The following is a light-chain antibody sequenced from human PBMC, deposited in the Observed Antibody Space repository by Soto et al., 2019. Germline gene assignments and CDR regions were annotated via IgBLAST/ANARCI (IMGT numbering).Light chain of an antibody. V-gene: IGKV3-15*01. CDR2: SAS. CDR3: HQGHNWPLT. J-gene: IGKJ2*01. Sequence: LVTQSPATLSVSPGERATLSCRASQSISTELAWYQQKPGQPPRLLIYSASTSATGVPARFTGSGSGSEFTLTSSGLQSEDFAVYYCHQGHNWPLTFGHGTMLEI. CDR1: QSISTE.